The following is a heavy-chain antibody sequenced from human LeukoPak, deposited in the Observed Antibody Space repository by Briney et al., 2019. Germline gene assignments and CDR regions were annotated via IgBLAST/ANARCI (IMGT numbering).Heavy chain of an antibody. CDR2: IYYSGST. CDR3: ARDVVAAVGTWDY. J-gene: IGHJ4*02. D-gene: IGHD6-13*01. Sequence: PSETLSLTCTVSGDSISSSSSYWGWIRQPPGEGLEWIGSIYYSGSTYYNPSLNSRVTMSVDTSKNQFSLKLSSVTAADTAVYYCARDVVAAVGTWDYWGQGTLVTVSS. V-gene: IGHV4-39*07. CDR1: GDSISSSSSY.